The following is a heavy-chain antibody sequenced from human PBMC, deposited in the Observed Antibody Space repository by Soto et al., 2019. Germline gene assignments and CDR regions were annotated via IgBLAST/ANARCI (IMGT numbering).Heavy chain of an antibody. CDR3: ARDPNSSSFGAFDY. V-gene: IGHV1-69*08. J-gene: IGHJ4*02. D-gene: IGHD6-6*01. CDR1: GGTFSSYT. CDR2: IIPILGIA. Sequence: QVQLVQSGAEVKKPGSSVKVSCKASGGTFSSYTISWVRQAPGQGLEWMGRIIPILGIANYAQKFQGRVTITADKSTSTAYMELSSLGSEDTAVYYCARDPNSSSFGAFDYWGQGTLVTVSS.